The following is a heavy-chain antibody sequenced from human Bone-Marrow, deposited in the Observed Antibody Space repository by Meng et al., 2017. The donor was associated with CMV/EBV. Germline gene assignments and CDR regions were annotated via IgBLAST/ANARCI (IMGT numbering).Heavy chain of an antibody. CDR2: ISSSSSYI. CDR3: ARDSKAAVGWFDP. J-gene: IGHJ5*02. Sequence: GESLKISCAASGFTFDDYGMSWVRQAPGKGLEWVSSISSSSSYIYYADSVKGRFTISRDNAKNSLYLQMNSLRAEDTAVYYCARDSKAAVGWFDPWGQGTLVTVSS. V-gene: IGHV3-21*01. D-gene: IGHD6-13*01. CDR1: GFTFDDYG.